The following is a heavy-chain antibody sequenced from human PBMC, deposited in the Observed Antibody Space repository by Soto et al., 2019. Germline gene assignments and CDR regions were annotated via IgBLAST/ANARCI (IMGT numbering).Heavy chain of an antibody. V-gene: IGHV3-30*18. CDR2: ISYDGSNK. CDR3: AKDRSSGYYYYYGMDV. CDR1: GFTFSSYG. Sequence: GGSLRLSCAASGFTFSSYGMHWVRQAPGKGLEWVAVISYDGSNKYYADSVKGRFTISRDNPKNTLCLQMNSLRAEDTAVYYCAKDRSSGYYYYYGMDVWGQGTTVTVSS. J-gene: IGHJ6*02. D-gene: IGHD6-6*01.